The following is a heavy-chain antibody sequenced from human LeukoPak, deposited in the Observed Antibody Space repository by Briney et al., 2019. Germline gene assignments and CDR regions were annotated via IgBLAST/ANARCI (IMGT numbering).Heavy chain of an antibody. CDR3: ARGGNCSGGSCFRWFDP. V-gene: IGHV4-39*07. CDR2: IYYSGST. Sequence: PSETLSLTCTVSGGSISSSSYYWGWIRQPPGKGLEWIGSIYYSGSTYYNPSLKSRVTMSVDTSKNQFSLKLSSVTAADTAVYYCARGGNCSGGSCFRWFDPWGQGTLVTVSS. D-gene: IGHD2-15*01. CDR1: GGSISSSSYY. J-gene: IGHJ5*02.